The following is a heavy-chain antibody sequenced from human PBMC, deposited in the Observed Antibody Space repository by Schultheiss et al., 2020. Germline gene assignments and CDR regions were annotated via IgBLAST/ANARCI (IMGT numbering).Heavy chain of an antibody. Sequence: SVKVSCKASGGTFSSYAISWVRQAPGQGLEWMGGIIPLFGTAKYAQTFQGRVTITADKSTSTAYMELSSLRSEDTAVYYCALIYCSSTSCYDPPYYYYGMDVWGQATTVNGYS. CDR2: IIPLFGTA. J-gene: IGHJ6*02. CDR1: GGTFSSYA. CDR3: ALIYCSSTSCYDPPYYYYGMDV. V-gene: IGHV1-69*06. D-gene: IGHD2-2*01.